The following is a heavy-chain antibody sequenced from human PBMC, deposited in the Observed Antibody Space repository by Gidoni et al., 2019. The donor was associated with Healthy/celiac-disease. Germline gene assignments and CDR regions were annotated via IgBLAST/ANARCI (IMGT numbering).Heavy chain of an antibody. CDR1: GFTFISYG. V-gene: IGHV3-33*01. CDR3: ARVSAVAADYYYYYGMDV. CDR2: IWYDGSNK. J-gene: IGHJ6*02. Sequence: QVQLVESGGGVVQPGRSLRLSCAASGFTFISYGLHWVRQAPGKGLEWVAVIWYDGSNKYYADSVKGRLTISRDNSKNPLYLQMNSLRAEDTAVYYCARVSAVAADYYYYYGMDVWGQGTTVTVSS. D-gene: IGHD6-13*01.